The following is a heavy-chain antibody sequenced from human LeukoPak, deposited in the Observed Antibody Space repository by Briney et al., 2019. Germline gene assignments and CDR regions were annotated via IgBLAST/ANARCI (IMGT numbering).Heavy chain of an antibody. D-gene: IGHD2-15*01. Sequence: TGGSLRLSCAASGFTFSSYSMNWVRQAPGKGLEWVSYISSSSSTIYYADFVKGRFIVSRDNAKNSLFLQMNSLRAEDTAVYYCARGIVVVVAADYYGMDVWGQGTTVTVSS. CDR3: ARGIVVVVAADYYGMDV. V-gene: IGHV3-48*04. J-gene: IGHJ6*02. CDR1: GFTFSSYS. CDR2: ISSSSSTI.